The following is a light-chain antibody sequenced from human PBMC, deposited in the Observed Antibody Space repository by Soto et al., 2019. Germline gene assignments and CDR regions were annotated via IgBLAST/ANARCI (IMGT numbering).Light chain of an antibody. Sequence: QSALTQPASVSGSPGQSITISCTGTSSDVGGYNFVSWYQQHPVKAPKLMLYNVYDRPSGISHRFSGSRSGNTASLTISGLQAEDEAHYYCNSYTSSSTLVFGGGTKVTVL. J-gene: IGLJ2*01. CDR3: NSYTSSSTLV. CDR1: SSDVGGYNF. CDR2: NVY. V-gene: IGLV2-14*03.